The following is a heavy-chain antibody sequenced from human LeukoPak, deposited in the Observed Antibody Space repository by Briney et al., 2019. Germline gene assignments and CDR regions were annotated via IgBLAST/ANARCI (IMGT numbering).Heavy chain of an antibody. D-gene: IGHD6-6*01. J-gene: IGHJ4*02. CDR3: AREGSRSSLGGYGY. V-gene: IGHV1-46*01. CDR2: INPGGDYT. Sequence: GASVKVSCKASGYSFRSYYINWVRQAPRKGLEWMGLINPGGDYTKYAQTFQGRVTMTRDTSTNTVYMHLSSLRSEDTAIYYCAREGSRSSLGGYGYWGQGTLVTVSS. CDR1: GYSFRSYY.